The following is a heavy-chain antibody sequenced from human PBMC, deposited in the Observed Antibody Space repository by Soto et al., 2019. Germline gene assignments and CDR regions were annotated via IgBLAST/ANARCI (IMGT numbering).Heavy chain of an antibody. Sequence: QVQLVESGGGVVQPGRSLRLSCAASGFTFSTYGMHWVRQAPGKGLEWVAVISSDGSNKYYADSVKGRFTISRDNSKNTLYLQMNRLRAEDTAVYYCAKILEGDGGHGEWYFDLWGRGTLVTVSS. CDR2: ISSDGSNK. D-gene: IGHD3-10*01. J-gene: IGHJ2*01. V-gene: IGHV3-30*18. CDR3: AKILEGDGGHGEWYFDL. CDR1: GFTFSTYG.